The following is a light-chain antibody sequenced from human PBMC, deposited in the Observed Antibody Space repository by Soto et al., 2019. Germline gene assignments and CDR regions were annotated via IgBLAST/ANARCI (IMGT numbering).Light chain of an antibody. Sequence: EIVLTQSPATLSLSPGERATLSCRASQSVSSYLAWYQQKPGQAPRLLIYDASNMATGIPARFSGSGSGTDFTLTISSLEPEDFAVYYCQQRSNWPQLTFGGGTKGEIK. CDR2: DAS. J-gene: IGKJ4*01. CDR1: QSVSSY. CDR3: QQRSNWPQLT. V-gene: IGKV3-11*01.